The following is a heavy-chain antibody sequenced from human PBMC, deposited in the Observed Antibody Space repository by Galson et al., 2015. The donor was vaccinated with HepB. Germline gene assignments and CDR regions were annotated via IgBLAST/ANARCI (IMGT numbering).Heavy chain of an antibody. Sequence: SLRLSCAGSGFTFGDYLMSWVRQAPGKGLEWVGFIRSKTYGGTTEYSASVKGRFDISRGDSKSIAYLQVNSLKPEDTAVYYCARDNSSGWTDHYYYGMDVWGQGTTVTVSS. CDR3: ARDNSSGWTDHYYYGMDV. V-gene: IGHV3-49*04. D-gene: IGHD6-19*01. CDR2: IRSKTYGGTT. J-gene: IGHJ6*02. CDR1: GFTFGDYL.